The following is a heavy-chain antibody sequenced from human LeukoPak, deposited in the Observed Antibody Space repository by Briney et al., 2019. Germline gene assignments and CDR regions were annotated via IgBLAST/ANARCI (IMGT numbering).Heavy chain of an antibody. CDR3: ARVSEGDGYYYYMDV. Sequence: SETLSLTCIVSGGSISSYYWSWIRQPAGKGLEWIGRIYTSGSTNYNPSLKSRVTMSVDTSKNQFSLKLSSVTAADTAVYYCARVSEGDGYYYYMDVWGKGTTVTISS. J-gene: IGHJ6*03. V-gene: IGHV4-4*07. CDR2: IYTSGST. D-gene: IGHD2-21*01. CDR1: GGSISSYY.